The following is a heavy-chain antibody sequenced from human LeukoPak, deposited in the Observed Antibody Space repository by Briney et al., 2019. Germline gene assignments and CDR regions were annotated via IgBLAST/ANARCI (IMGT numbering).Heavy chain of an antibody. Sequence: GGSLRLSCAASGFTFSSYGMHWVRQAPGKGLEWVAVISYDGSNKYYADSVKGRFTISRDNSKNTLYLQMNSLRAEDTAVYYCANIGPLSSGWYAFDYWGQGTLVTVSS. CDR3: ANIGPLSSGWYAFDY. CDR1: GFTFSSYG. V-gene: IGHV3-30*18. CDR2: ISYDGSNK. D-gene: IGHD6-19*01. J-gene: IGHJ4*02.